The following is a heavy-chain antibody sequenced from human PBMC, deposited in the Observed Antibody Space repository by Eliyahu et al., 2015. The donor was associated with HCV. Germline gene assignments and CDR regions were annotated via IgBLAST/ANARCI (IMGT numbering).Heavy chain of an antibody. D-gene: IGHD4-17*01. CDR3: ARVHYGDYVFFGGTGFDY. CDR2: IYYSGPT. V-gene: IGHV4-31*03. J-gene: IGHJ4*02. Sequence: QVQLQESGPGLVKPSQTLSLTCTVXGGSIXXRGXYXSWIRQHPGKGLEWIGYIYYSGPTYYNPSLKSRVSISVDTSKNQFSLNLSSVTATDTAVYYCARVHYGDYVFFGGTGFDYWGQGTLVTVSS. CDR1: GGSIXXRGXY.